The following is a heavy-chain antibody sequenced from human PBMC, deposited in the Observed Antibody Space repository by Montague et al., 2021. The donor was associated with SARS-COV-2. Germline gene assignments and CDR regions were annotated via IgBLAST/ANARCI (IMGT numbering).Heavy chain of an antibody. J-gene: IGHJ3*01. Sequence: SETLSLTCAVYGGSFSGYYWSWIRQPPGKGLEWIGEVNHSGSTNYNPSLKSRVTISVDTSKNQFSLKMNSVSAADTAVYYCARGQVTIFGVLIMRPAAVALDSWGQGTTVTVSS. CDR3: ARGQVTIFGVLIMRPAAVALDS. CDR1: GGSFSGYY. V-gene: IGHV4-34*01. D-gene: IGHD3-3*01. CDR2: VNHSGST.